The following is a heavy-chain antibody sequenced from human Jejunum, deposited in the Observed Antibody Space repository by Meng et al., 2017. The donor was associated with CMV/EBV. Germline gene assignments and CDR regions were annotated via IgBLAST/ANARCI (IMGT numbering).Heavy chain of an antibody. Sequence: VSGGSSSSNVDYWAWIRQSPGKGLEWIGSLYYGRSTYYNPSLRSRLTMSLDTSKNQSSLNLSSVTAADTGVYFCARHGQALPVRSWGQGTLVTVSS. CDR3: ARHGQALPVRS. V-gene: IGHV4-39*01. D-gene: IGHD3-16*02. CDR2: LYYGRST. J-gene: IGHJ1*01. CDR1: GGSSSSNVDY.